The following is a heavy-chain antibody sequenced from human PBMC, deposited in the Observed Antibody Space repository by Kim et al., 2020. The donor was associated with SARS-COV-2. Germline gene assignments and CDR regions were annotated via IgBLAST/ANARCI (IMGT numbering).Heavy chain of an antibody. Sequence: SETLSLTCTVSGGSISSSSYYWGWIRQPPGKGLEWIGSIYYSGSTYYNPSLKSRVTISVDTSKNQFSLKLSSVTAADTAVYYCARRRVSYGSGGYYFDYWGQGTLVTVSS. CDR3: ARRRVSYGSGGYYFDY. V-gene: IGHV4-39*01. CDR2: IYYSGST. J-gene: IGHJ4*02. CDR1: GGSISSSSYY. D-gene: IGHD3-10*01.